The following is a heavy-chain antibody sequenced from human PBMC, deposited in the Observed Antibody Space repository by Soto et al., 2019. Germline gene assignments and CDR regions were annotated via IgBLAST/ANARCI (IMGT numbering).Heavy chain of an antibody. Sequence: QVQLVQSGSEVKKPGASVKVSCKASGYTFTNYGMSWVRQAPGQGLEWMGWISAYNGNTNHEQNFQGRVTMTTDTSTLRAYRERWVLSSDDTVVYYCERCYGIVGSSYSSGHFHLWRRGALVTFPP. CDR3: ERCYGIVGSSYSSGHFHL. J-gene: IGHJ2*01. CDR1: GYTFTNYG. CDR2: ISAYNGNT. D-gene: IGHD2-15*01. V-gene: IGHV1-18*01.